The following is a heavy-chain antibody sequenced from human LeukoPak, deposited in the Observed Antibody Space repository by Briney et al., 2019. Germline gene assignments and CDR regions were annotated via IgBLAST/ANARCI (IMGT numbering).Heavy chain of an antibody. CDR1: GGSVSSVSYY. CDR2: IYYSGST. J-gene: IGHJ5*02. V-gene: IGHV4-61*01. CDR3: ASFIAVAGAGFDP. D-gene: IGHD6-19*01. Sequence: SETLSLTCTVSGGSVSSVSYYWSWIRQPPGKGLEWIGYIYYSGSTNYNPSLKSRVTISVDTSKNQFSLKLSSVTAADTAVYYCASFIAVAGAGFDPWGQGTLVTVSS.